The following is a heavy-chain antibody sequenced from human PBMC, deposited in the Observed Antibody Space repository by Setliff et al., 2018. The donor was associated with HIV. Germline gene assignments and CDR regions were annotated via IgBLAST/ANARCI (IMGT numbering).Heavy chain of an antibody. D-gene: IGHD3-10*01. CDR2: INHRGGV. Sequence: SETLSLTCAVYGGSLSGFYWNWIRQSPGKGLEWIGEINHRGGVNYNPSFNSRLTMSVDTSKNQFSLKLTSVTAADTAVYYCASFFWECSDNLCHRSFQFWDQGALITVSS. CDR3: ASFFWECSDNLCHRSFQF. CDR1: GGSLSGFY. V-gene: IGHV4-34*01. J-gene: IGHJ1*01.